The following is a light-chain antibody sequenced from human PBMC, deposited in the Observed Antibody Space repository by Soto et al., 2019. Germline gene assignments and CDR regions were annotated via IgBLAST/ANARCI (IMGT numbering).Light chain of an antibody. CDR2: GAS. Sequence: ETVLTQSPGTLSLSPGETATLSCRASQSVASNSVAWYQQTPGQAPRLLVYGASGRATDITDRFSGRGSGTDFTLTINRLEPEDFAVYYCQQYGSSPPYTFGQGTKLEIK. CDR1: QSVASNS. CDR3: QQYGSSPPYT. J-gene: IGKJ2*01. V-gene: IGKV3-20*01.